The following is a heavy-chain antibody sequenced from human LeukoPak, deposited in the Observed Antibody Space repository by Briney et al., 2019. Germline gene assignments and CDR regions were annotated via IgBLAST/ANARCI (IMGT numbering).Heavy chain of an antibody. D-gene: IGHD2-15*01. V-gene: IGHV4-59*01. CDR2: IYYSGNT. CDR3: ARGSCSGGSCNDY. J-gene: IGHJ4*02. Sequence: SETLSLTCSVSGGSLNPFYWSWIRRPPGKGLEWIGYIYYSGNTNYNPSLKSRVTISADTSKKQFSLRLSSVTAADTAVYYCARGSCSGGSCNDYWGQGILVTVSS. CDR1: GGSLNPFY.